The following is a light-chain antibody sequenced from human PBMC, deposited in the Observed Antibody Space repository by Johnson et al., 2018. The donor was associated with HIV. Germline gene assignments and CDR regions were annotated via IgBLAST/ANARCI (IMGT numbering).Light chain of an antibody. CDR2: ENN. J-gene: IGLJ1*01. CDR1: SSNIGDNY. V-gene: IGLV1-51*02. Sequence: QSVLTQPPSVSAAPGQRVTISCSGSSSNIGDNYVSWYQQLPGTAPKLLIYENNKRPSGIPDRFSGSKSGPSATLGITGLQSGDEADYYCGTWDSSRSSGLYVFGTGTEVTVL. CDR3: GTWDSSRSSGLYV.